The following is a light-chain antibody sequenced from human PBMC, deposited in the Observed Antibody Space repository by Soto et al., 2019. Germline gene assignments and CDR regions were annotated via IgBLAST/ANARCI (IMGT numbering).Light chain of an antibody. CDR3: QQYGSSPRT. J-gene: IGKJ1*01. CDR2: GAS. Sequence: EIVLTQSPATLSLSPGERATLSCRASQSVSSYLAWYQQKPGQAPRLLIHGASSRATGIPDRFSGSGSGTAFPLTISRLEPEDFAVYYCQQYGSSPRTFGQGTKVDIK. V-gene: IGKV3-20*01. CDR1: QSVSSY.